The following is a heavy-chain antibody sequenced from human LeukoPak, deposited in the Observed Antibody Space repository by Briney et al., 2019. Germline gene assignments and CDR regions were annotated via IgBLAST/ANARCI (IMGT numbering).Heavy chain of an antibody. D-gene: IGHD2-15*01. J-gene: IGHJ5*02. CDR2: IYHSGST. CDR3: ARKISYCSGGSCGWFDP. CDR1: GFTFSNAW. V-gene: IGHV4-4*02. Sequence: PGGSLRLSCAASGFTFSNAWMNWVRQAPGKGLEWVGYIYHSGSTNYNPSLKSRVTISVDTSKNQFSLKLSSVTAADTAVYYCARKISYCSGGSCGWFDPWGQGTLVTVSS.